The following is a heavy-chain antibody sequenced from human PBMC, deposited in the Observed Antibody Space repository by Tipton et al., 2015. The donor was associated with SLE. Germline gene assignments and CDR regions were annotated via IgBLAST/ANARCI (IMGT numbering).Heavy chain of an antibody. J-gene: IGHJ4*02. CDR1: GGSISSSNW. CDR3: ARFGGQWLVQGYFDY. Sequence: TLSLTCAVSGGSISSSNWWSWVRQPPGKGLEWIGEIYHSGSTNYNPSLKSRVTISVDTSKNQFSLKLSSVTAADTAVYYCARFGGQWLVQGYFDYWGQGTLVTVSS. D-gene: IGHD6-19*01. V-gene: IGHV4-4*02. CDR2: IYHSGST.